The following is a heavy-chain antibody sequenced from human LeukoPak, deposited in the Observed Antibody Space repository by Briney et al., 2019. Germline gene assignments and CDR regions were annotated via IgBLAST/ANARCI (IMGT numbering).Heavy chain of an antibody. CDR2: ISGSSSII. Sequence: GGSLRLSCAGTGFTFSAYSLNWVRQAPGEGLEWLSYISGSSSIIYYADSLKGRFTISRDNAKNSLYLQMNTLRAEDTAVYYCARGQGYLDLWGRGTLVTVSS. CDR1: GFTFSAYS. V-gene: IGHV3-48*04. CDR3: ARGQGYLDL. J-gene: IGHJ2*01.